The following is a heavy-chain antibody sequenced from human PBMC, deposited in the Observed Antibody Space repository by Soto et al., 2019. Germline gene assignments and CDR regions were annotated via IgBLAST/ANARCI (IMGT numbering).Heavy chain of an antibody. V-gene: IGHV4-31*03. J-gene: IGHJ4*02. Sequence: PSETLSLTYRVLTDPMTNRYYYWSWVRQKPGKGLEWIGHIFHTGRTHFNPSLKGRASISVDTSNYQFSLYLMSVTAADTAVYFCARWVEVSLDYFDSWGQG. CDR1: TDPMTNRYYY. D-gene: IGHD2-15*01. CDR3: ARWVEVSLDYFDS. CDR2: IFHTGRT.